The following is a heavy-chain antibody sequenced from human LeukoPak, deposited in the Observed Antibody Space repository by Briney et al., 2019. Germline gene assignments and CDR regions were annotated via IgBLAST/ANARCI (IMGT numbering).Heavy chain of an antibody. CDR3: ARDGQDIVVVVAAYYYYYMDV. D-gene: IGHD2-15*01. CDR1: GYTFTSYA. J-gene: IGHJ6*03. CDR2: INTNTGNP. Sequence: GASVKVSCKASGYTFTSYAMNWVRQAPGQGLEWMGWINTNTGNPTYAQGFTGRFVFSLDTSVSTAYLQISSLKAEDTAVYYCARDGQDIVVVVAAYYYYYMDVWGKGTTVTVSS. V-gene: IGHV7-4-1*02.